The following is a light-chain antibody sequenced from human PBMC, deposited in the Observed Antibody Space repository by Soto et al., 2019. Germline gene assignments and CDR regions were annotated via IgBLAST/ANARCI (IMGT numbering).Light chain of an antibody. V-gene: IGKV3-15*01. Sequence: EIVMTQSPATLSVSPGERATLSCRASQSVSSNLAWYQQKPGQAPRLLIYGASTRATGIPARFSGSGSGTEFALSLNSLQSEDFAVYYCQQYNNWLITFGQGTRLEIK. CDR1: QSVSSN. CDR2: GAS. J-gene: IGKJ5*01. CDR3: QQYNNWLIT.